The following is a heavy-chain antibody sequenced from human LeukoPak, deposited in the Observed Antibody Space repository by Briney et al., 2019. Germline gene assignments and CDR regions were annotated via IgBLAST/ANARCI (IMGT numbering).Heavy chain of an antibody. CDR1: GGSISSYY. D-gene: IGHD2-21*02. V-gene: IGHV4-59*08. CDR2: IYNGGST. J-gene: IGHJ4*02. Sequence: SETLSLTCTVSGGSISSYYWSWIRQPPGKGLEWIGYIYNGGSTNYNPSLKSRVTTSVDTSKNQFSLKLRSVTAAVTAVYYCARVETNTVWAMDYWGQGTLVTVSS. CDR3: ARVETNTVWAMDY.